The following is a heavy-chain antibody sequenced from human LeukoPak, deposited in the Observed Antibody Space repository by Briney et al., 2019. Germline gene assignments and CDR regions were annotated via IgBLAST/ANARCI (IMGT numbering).Heavy chain of an antibody. CDR2: ISYDGNNK. D-gene: IGHD3-22*01. CDR1: GFTFSSYG. J-gene: IGHJ4*02. V-gene: IGHV3-30*18. CDR3: AKGSYYDSSGSFYFDY. Sequence: GGSLRLSCAASGFTFSSYGMHWVRQAPGKGLEWVAVISYDGNNKYYADSVKGRFTISRDNSKNTLYVQVNSLGTEDTAAYYCAKGSYYDSSGSFYFDYWGQGTLVTVSS.